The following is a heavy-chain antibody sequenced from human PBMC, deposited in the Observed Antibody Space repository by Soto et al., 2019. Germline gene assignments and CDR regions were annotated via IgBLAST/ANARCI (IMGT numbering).Heavy chain of an antibody. CDR2: IYYSGST. CDR3: ARERPDGSRLDP. J-gene: IGHJ5*02. V-gene: IGHV4-30-4*01. Sequence: QVQLQESGPGLVKPSQTLSLTCTVSGGSISSGDYYWSWIRQPPGKGLEWIGYIYYSGSTYYNPSLTGRVTISVDTSNTQFSLKLSSVTAADTAVYYCARERPDGSRLDPWGQGTLVTVSS. D-gene: IGHD6-13*01. CDR1: GGSISSGDYY.